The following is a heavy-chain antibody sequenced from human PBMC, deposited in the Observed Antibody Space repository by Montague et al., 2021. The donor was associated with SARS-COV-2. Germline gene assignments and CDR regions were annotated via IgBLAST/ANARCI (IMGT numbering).Heavy chain of an antibody. CDR3: VRYSGWFYFDF. CDR2: TYYRSKWYS. J-gene: IGHJ4*02. D-gene: IGHD6-19*01. V-gene: IGHV6-1*01. CDR1: GDSVSSNSVA. Sequence: CAISGDSVSSNSVAWGWIRQSPSRGIEWLGRTYYRSKWYSDYAPSVRGRLTVNPDASKNEFSLELNYVTPEDTAVYYCVRYSGWFYFDFWGQGTLVIVSS.